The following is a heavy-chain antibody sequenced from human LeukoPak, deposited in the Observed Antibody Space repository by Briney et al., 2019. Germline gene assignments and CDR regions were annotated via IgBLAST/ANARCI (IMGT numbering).Heavy chain of an antibody. CDR2: IYYSGST. Sequence: SETLSLTCTVSGGSISSYYWSWIRQPPGKGLEWIGYIYYSGSTNYNPSLKSRVTISVDTSKNQFSLKLSSVTAADTAVYYCARGRRSSGWKDYWGQGTLVTVSS. J-gene: IGHJ4*02. D-gene: IGHD6-19*01. CDR3: ARGRRSSGWKDY. V-gene: IGHV4-59*01. CDR1: GGSISSYY.